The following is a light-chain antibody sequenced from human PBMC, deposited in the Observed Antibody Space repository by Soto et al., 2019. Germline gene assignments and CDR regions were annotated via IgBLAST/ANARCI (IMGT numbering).Light chain of an antibody. V-gene: IGKV1-5*01. CDR1: QSISSW. CDR3: QQYNSYWT. CDR2: DAS. J-gene: IGKJ1*01. Sequence: DIQMTQSPSTLSASVGDRVTITCRASQSISSWLAWYQQKPGKAPKLLIYDASSLESGVPSRVSGSGSGTEFTLSISSLQSDDFATYYCQQYNSYWTVGQGNKVEIK.